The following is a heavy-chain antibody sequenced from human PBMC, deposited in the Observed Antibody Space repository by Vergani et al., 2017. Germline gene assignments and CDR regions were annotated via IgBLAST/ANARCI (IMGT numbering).Heavy chain of an antibody. CDR2: ISSSSSTI. J-gene: IGHJ6*02. CDR1: GFTFSSYS. V-gene: IGHV3-48*01. Sequence: EVQLVESGGGLVQPGGSLRLSCAASGFTFSSYSMNWVRQVPGKGLEWVSYISSSSSTIYYADSVKGRFTISRDNAKNSLYLQMNSLRAEDTAVYYCARDNCSSTSCYDNYYYYGMDVWGQGTTVTVSS. D-gene: IGHD2-2*01. CDR3: ARDNCSSTSCYDNYYYYGMDV.